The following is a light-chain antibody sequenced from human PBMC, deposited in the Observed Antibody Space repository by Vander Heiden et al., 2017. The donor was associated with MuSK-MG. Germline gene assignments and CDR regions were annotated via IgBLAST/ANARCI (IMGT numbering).Light chain of an antibody. CDR2: KAS. J-gene: IGKJ2*01. CDR1: QSISSW. Sequence: DIQMTQSPSTLSASVGDRVTITCRASQSISSWLAWYQQKPGKAPKILSYKASSLESGVPSRFSGSGSGTEFTLTISSLQPDDFATYYCQQYKSESYTFGQGTKLEIK. CDR3: QQYKSESYT. V-gene: IGKV1-5*03.